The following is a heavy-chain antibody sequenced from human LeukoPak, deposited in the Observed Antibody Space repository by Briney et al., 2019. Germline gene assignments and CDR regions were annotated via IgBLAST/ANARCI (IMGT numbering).Heavy chain of an antibody. V-gene: IGHV3-23*01. CDR2: ISGTSGST. D-gene: IGHD3-9*01. CDR1: GFTFSSYA. CDR3: AKVPFDWISSTNYYYYMDV. Sequence: PGGSLRLSCAASGFTFSSYAMSGVRQAPGKGLEWVSSISGTSGSTFYADSVQGRFTISRDNSKNTLYLQMNSLRAEDTAVYYCAKVPFDWISSTNYYYYMDVWGKGTTVTVSS. J-gene: IGHJ6*03.